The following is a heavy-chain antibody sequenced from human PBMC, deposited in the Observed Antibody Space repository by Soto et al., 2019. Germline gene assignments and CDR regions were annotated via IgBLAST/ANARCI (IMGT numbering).Heavy chain of an antibody. CDR2: INPSRGTT. J-gene: IGHJ6*02. V-gene: IGHV1-46*01. D-gene: IGHD3-16*01. CDR3: AREWANNTVIGGVTYRYYHGIAL. CDR1: GYSFTTYY. Sequence: QVQLVQSGAEVKKPGASVKVSCKASGYSFTTYYIQWVRHAPGHGPEWLGIINPSRGTTRYAQNFPARVTLPRDTSTSTVYMALTGLRSEDSAVYYCAREWANNTVIGGVTYRYYHGIALWRQGTTVTVPS.